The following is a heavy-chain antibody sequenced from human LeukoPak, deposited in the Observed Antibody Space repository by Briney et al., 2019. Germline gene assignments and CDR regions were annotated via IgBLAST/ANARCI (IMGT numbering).Heavy chain of an antibody. Sequence: GGSLRLSCAASGFTFSSYAMNWVRQAPGKGLEWVSGISGSGTSTYYADSVKGRFTISRDNSENTLFLQMNSLRAEDTAVYYCAKEGAFDRYCSGGSCYIDFWGQGTLVTVSS. D-gene: IGHD2-15*01. CDR1: GFTFSSYA. CDR2: ISGSGTST. V-gene: IGHV3-23*01. CDR3: AKEGAFDRYCSGGSCYIDF. J-gene: IGHJ4*02.